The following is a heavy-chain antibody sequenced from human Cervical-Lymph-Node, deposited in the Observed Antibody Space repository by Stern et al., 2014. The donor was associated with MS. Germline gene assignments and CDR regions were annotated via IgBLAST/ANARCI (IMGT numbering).Heavy chain of an antibody. CDR2: ISSSGRTI. CDR1: GFTFSDYY. Sequence: QVQLVQSGGGLVKPGGSLRLSCAASGFTFSDYYMSWIRQAPGKGLEWGSYISSSGRTIYYADSVKGRFTISRDNAKNSLYLQMNSLRAEDTAVYYCARDQDWNDDDYYFDYWGQGTLVTVSS. J-gene: IGHJ4*02. V-gene: IGHV3-11*01. CDR3: ARDQDWNDDDYYFDY. D-gene: IGHD1-1*01.